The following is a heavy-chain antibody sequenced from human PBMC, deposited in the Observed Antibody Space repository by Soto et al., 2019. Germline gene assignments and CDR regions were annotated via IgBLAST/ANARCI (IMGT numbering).Heavy chain of an antibody. V-gene: IGHV5-51*01. CDR1: GYSFAIYW. CDR2: IYPGDSDT. Sequence: ESLKISCKGSGYSFAIYWIGWVRQMPGKGLEWMGIIYPGDSDTRYSPSFQGQVTISADKSINTAYLHRSSLKASDTAMYFCAIRWGDYYDSNPYSFDPFDMWGQGTMVTVSS. J-gene: IGHJ3*02. D-gene: IGHD3-22*01. CDR3: AIRWGDYYDSNPYSFDPFDM.